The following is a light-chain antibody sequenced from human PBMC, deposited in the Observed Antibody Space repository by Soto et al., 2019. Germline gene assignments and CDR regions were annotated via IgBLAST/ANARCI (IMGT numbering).Light chain of an antibody. CDR2: GAS. J-gene: IGKJ1*01. CDR3: QQYGRTSWT. Sequence: EIVLTQSPGTLSLSPGEGATLSCRASQSVSTNFFAWYQQKPGPAPRLLIYGASTRATGIPDRFSGSGSGTDFALTISRLAPEDFAVYYWQQYGRTSWTFGQGTKVEIK. CDR1: QSVSTNF. V-gene: IGKV3-20*01.